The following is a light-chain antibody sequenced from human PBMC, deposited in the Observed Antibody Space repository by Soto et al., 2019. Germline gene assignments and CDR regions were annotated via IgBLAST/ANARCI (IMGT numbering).Light chain of an antibody. J-gene: IGKJ5*01. CDR3: QQLNSYPIT. Sequence: DIQMTQSPSPLSASVGDIVTITFRAGQGISNFLAWYQQKPGEVPELLIYDSSTLQSGVPSRFSGSGSGTDFTLTISSLQPEDFATYYCQQLNSYPITFGQGTRLEIK. CDR2: DSS. V-gene: IGKV1-27*01. CDR1: QGISNF.